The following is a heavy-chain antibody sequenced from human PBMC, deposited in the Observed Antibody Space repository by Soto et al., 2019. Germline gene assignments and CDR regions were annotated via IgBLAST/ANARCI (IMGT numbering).Heavy chain of an antibody. V-gene: IGHV4-34*01. J-gene: IGHJ4*02. Sequence: SETLSLTCDVDGGSFSGYFWNWIRQPPGKGLEWIGEINHVGSSNYNPSLKSRITISLDTSKNQFSLKLSSVTAADTAVYYCARGSYSSSSHIDYWGQGTLVTVSS. D-gene: IGHD6-6*01. CDR1: GGSFSGYF. CDR3: ARGSYSSSSHIDY. CDR2: INHVGSS.